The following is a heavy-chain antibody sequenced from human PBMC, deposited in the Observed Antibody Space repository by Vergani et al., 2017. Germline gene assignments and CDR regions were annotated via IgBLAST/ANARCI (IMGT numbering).Heavy chain of an antibody. J-gene: IGHJ4*02. CDR3: AGGSCLGGSCYKHLFDY. V-gene: IGHV4-61*02. Sequence: QVQLQESGPGLVKPSQTLSLTCTVSGGSINSHNYYWSWIRQPAGKGLEWIGRIHTSGSPNYNPSLKSRVTMSEDTSKNQFSLNLTSVTAADTAVYFCAGGSCLGGSCYKHLFDYWGQGILVTVSS. CDR1: GGSINSHNYY. D-gene: IGHD2-15*01. CDR2: IHTSGSP.